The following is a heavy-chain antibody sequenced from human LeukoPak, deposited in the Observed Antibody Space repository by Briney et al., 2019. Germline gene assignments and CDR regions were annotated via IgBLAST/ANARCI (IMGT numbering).Heavy chain of an antibody. CDR2: ISYDGSNK. Sequence: GGFLRVSCAGSGFTFCSYGMHWVRPAPGKGLEWVALISYDGSNKYYADSVKGRVAISRDNSKNTLYLQMNSLRVEDTAVYYCARGYGGKTGYFDYWGQGTLVTVSS. CDR3: ARGYGGKTGYFDY. J-gene: IGHJ4*02. D-gene: IGHD4-23*01. CDR1: GFTFCSYG. V-gene: IGHV3-30*19.